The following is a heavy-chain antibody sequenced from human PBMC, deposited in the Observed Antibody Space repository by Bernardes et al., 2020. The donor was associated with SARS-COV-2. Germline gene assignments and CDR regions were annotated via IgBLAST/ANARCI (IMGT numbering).Heavy chain of an antibody. CDR1: GGSISSYY. D-gene: IGHD6-19*01. V-gene: IGHV4-59*01. CDR3: ARGGGIAVAGQVFHHWYFDL. CDR2: IYYIGST. Sequence: SETLSLTCTVSGGSISSYYWSWIRQPPGKGLEWIGYIYYIGSTNYNPSLKSRVTISVDTSKNQFSLKLSSVTAADTAGYYCARGGGIAVAGQVFHHWYFDLWGRGTLVTVSS. J-gene: IGHJ2*01.